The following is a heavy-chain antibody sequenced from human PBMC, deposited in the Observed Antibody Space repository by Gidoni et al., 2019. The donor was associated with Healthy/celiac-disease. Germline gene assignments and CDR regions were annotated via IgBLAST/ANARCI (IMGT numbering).Heavy chain of an antibody. D-gene: IGHD3-10*01. V-gene: IGHV3-23*01. J-gene: IGHJ4*02. CDR3: AKPEKGAGSYNLYYFDY. CDR1: GFTFSSYA. Sequence: EVQLLESGGGLVQPGGSLRLSCAASGFTFSSYAMSWVRQAPGKGLEWVAAISGSGGSTYYADSGKGRFTISRDNSKNTLYLQMNSLRAEDTAVYYCAKPEKGAGSYNLYYFDYWGQGTLVTVSS. CDR2: ISGSGGST.